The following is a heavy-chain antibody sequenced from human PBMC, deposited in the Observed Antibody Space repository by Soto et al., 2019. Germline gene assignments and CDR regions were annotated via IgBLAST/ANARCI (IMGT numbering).Heavy chain of an antibody. CDR1: GFTFSNAW. CDR2: IKSKIHGGTT. D-gene: IGHD6-13*01. CDR3: TTEDGYSPH. J-gene: IGHJ4*02. Sequence: EVQLVESGGGLVKPGGSLRLSCAASGFTFSNAWMNWVRQAPGKGLEWVGRIKSKIHGGTTDYAAPVKGAFTISRDDSKNTLYLQMNSLKTEDTAVYYCTTEDGYSPHWGQGTLVTVSS. V-gene: IGHV3-15*01.